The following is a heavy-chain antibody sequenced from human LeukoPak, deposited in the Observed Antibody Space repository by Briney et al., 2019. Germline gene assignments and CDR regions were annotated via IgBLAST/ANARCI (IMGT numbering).Heavy chain of an antibody. CDR2: INHSGST. D-gene: IGHD1-1*01. CDR3: ARKGTTGTTLAYFDL. J-gene: IGHJ2*01. Sequence: SETLSLTCAVYGGSFSDYYWKWLRQPPGKGLEWIGEINHSGSTNYNPSLKSRVTISVDTSKNQFSLKLSSVTAADTAVYYCARKGTTGTTLAYFDLWGRGTLVTVSS. V-gene: IGHV4-34*01. CDR1: GGSFSDYY.